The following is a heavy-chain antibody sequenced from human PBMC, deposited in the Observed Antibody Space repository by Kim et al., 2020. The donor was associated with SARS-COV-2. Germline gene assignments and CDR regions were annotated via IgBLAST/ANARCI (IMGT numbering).Heavy chain of an antibody. Sequence: GGSLRLSCAASGFTFSSYGMHWVRQAPGKGLEWVAVIWYDGSNKYYADSVKGRFTISRDNSKNTLYLQMNSLRAEDTAVYYCAREVGAVGATYHRYFDYWGQGTLVTVSS. CDR3: AREVGAVGATYHRYFDY. V-gene: IGHV3-33*01. D-gene: IGHD1-26*01. CDR2: IWYDGSNK. CDR1: GFTFSSYG. J-gene: IGHJ4*02.